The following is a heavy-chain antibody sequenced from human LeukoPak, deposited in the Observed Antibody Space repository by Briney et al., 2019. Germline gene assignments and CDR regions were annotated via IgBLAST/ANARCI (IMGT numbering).Heavy chain of an antibody. J-gene: IGHJ3*02. CDR3: AAGNYYDSNGYYLYAFDI. D-gene: IGHD3-22*01. CDR2: IVVGSGNT. V-gene: IGHV1-58*01. Sequence: SVKVSCKASGFIFSRSAVQWVRQARGQRLEWIGWIVVGSGNTNYAQKFQERVTMTRDMSTGTAYMELSSLRSEDTAVYYCAAGNYYDSNGYYLYAFDIWGQRTMVTVSS. CDR1: GFIFSRSA.